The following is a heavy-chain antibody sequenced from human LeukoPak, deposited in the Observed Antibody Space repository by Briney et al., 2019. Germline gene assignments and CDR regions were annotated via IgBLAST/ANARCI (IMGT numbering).Heavy chain of an antibody. CDR1: GGSISSYY. D-gene: IGHD6-19*01. CDR3: ARDGYSSGWYGGDWFDP. CDR2: IYYSGST. Sequence: SETLSLTCTVSGGSISSYYWSWIRQPPGKGLEWIGYIYYSGSTNYNPSLKSRVTISVDTSKNQFSLKLSSVTAADTAVYYCARDGYSSGWYGGDWFDPWGQGTLVTVSS. J-gene: IGHJ5*02. V-gene: IGHV4-59*01.